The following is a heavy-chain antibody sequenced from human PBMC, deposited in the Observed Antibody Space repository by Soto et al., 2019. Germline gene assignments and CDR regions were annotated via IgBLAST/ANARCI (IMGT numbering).Heavy chain of an antibody. CDR3: ARDGHGMDV. CDR2: IFLTGST. CDR1: GGSVSSGSYH. Sequence: SETLSLTCTVSGGSVSSGSYHWSWIRQPTGKGLEWIGYIFLTGSTNYNPSLKSRVTISVDTSKNQFSLKLRSVTAADTAVYYCARDGHGMDVWGQGTTVTAP. V-gene: IGHV4-61*01. J-gene: IGHJ6*02.